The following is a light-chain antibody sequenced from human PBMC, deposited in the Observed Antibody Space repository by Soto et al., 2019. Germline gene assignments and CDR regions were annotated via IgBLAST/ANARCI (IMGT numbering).Light chain of an antibody. V-gene: IGKV1-9*01. CDR1: QGIRDY. CDR2: AAS. Sequence: IQLTQSPSSLSASVGDRVTITCRASQGIRDYLAWYQQKPGKAPKLLSYAASILEIGVPSRFSGSGSGTDFTLTISSLQPEDFATYYCQQLNGYPFTFGPGAKVDIK. CDR3: QQLNGYPFT. J-gene: IGKJ3*01.